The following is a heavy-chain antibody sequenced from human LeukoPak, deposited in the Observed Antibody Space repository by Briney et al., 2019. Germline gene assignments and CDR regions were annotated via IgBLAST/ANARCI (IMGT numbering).Heavy chain of an antibody. D-gene: IGHD3-22*01. CDR2: INHSGST. J-gene: IGHJ4*02. CDR1: GGSFSGYY. CDR3: ARATYDYDSSGYYYSYFDY. V-gene: IGHV4-34*01. Sequence: SETLSLTCAVYGGSFSGYYWSWIRQPPGKGLEWIGEINHSGSTNYNPSLKSRVTISVDTSKNQFSLKLSSVTAADTAVYYCARATYDYDSSGYYYSYFDYWGQGTLVTVSS.